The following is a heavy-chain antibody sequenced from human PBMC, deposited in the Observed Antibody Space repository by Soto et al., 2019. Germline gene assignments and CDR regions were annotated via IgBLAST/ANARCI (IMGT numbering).Heavy chain of an antibody. D-gene: IGHD6-13*01. CDR3: AEGHGSSWTLFDY. J-gene: IGHJ4*02. Sequence: QVQLVESGGGVVQPGRSLRLSCAASGFTFNNWVRQAPGKGLEWVAVISYDGRNKYYADSVKGRFTISRDNSKNTLYLEMSNLRAEDTAVYYCAEGHGSSWTLFDYWGQGTLVTVSS. CDR2: ISYDGRNK. CDR1: GFTFN. V-gene: IGHV3-30*18.